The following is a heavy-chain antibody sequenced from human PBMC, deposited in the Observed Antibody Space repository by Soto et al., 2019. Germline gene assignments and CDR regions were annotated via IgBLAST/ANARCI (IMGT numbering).Heavy chain of an antibody. CDR1: GFTFSRFG. V-gene: IGHV3-33*01. J-gene: IGHJ3*02. CDR3: ARDLSISFDAFDI. CDR2: IWYDGSDN. D-gene: IGHD2-2*01. Sequence: QVQLVESGGGVVQPGRSLRLSCAASGFTFSRFGMHWVRQAPGKGLEWVAGIWYDGSDNYYADSVKGRFTISRDNAKNTLYLQMNSLRPEDTAMYYCARDLSISFDAFDIWGQGTMVTVAS.